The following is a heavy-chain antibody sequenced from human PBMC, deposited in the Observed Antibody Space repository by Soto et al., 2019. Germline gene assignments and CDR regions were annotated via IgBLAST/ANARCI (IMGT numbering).Heavy chain of an antibody. CDR2: ISYDGSNK. D-gene: IGHD3-3*01. V-gene: IGHV3-30-3*01. J-gene: IGHJ4*02. CDR3: AREHGVSDTIFGLVTPSR. Sequence: GGSLRLACVPSPFTFSSYGMPWLGHAPGKPVEWVAVISYDGSNKYYADSVKGRFTISRDNSKNTLYLQMNRLRAEDTAVYYCAREHGVSDTIFGLVTPSRWGQGTLVTVSS. CDR1: PFTFSSYG.